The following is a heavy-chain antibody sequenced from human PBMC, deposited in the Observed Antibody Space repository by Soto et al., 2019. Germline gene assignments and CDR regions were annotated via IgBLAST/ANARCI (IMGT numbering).Heavy chain of an antibody. CDR3: ARDGYSSSWSQRPDWYFDL. V-gene: IGHV1-46*03. Sequence: QVQLVQSGAEVKKPGASVKVSCKASGYTFTSYYMHWVRQAPGQGLEWMGIINPSGGSTSYAQKFQGRVTMTRDTSTSTVYMELSSLRSEDTAVYYFARDGYSSSWSQRPDWYFDLWGRGTLVTVSS. CDR1: GYTFTSYY. CDR2: INPSGGST. J-gene: IGHJ2*01. D-gene: IGHD6-13*01.